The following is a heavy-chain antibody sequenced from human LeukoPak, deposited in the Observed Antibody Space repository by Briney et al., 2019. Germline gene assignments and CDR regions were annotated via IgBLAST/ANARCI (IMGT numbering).Heavy chain of an antibody. CDR3: ASRRTAYCGGDCPEGY. D-gene: IGHD2-21*02. J-gene: IGHJ4*02. CDR2: VYYSGRT. Sequence: PSETLSLTCTVSGGSISSSSYYWGWIRQPPGKELQWIASVYYSGRTSYSPSLKSRVTISVDTSEKQFSLQLNSVTAADTAVYYCASRRTAYCGGDCPEGYWGQGTLVTVSS. CDR1: GGSISSSSYY. V-gene: IGHV4-39*01.